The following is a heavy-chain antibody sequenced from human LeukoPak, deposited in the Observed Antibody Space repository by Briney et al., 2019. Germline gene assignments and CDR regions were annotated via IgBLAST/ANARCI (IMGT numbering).Heavy chain of an antibody. D-gene: IGHD2-15*01. CDR3: ARGYCGGGRCYLYRWFDP. V-gene: IGHV1-3*01. Sequence: GASVKVSCKASGYTFTSYAIHWVRQAPGQRLEWMGWINGDNGNIKYSQKFQDRVTITRDTSASTTYMELSSLRSEDTAVYYCARGYCGGGRCYLYRWFDPWGQGTLVTVSS. J-gene: IGHJ5*02. CDR2: INGDNGNI. CDR1: GYTFTSYA.